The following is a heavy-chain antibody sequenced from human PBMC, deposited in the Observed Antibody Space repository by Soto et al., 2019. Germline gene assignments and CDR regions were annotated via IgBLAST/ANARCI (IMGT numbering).Heavy chain of an antibody. CDR3: ARVPPGGYCRGGSCYYYYGMDV. D-gene: IGHD2-15*01. CDR2: IIPIFGTA. CDR1: GGTFSSYA. V-gene: IGHV1-69*13. Sequence: GASVKVSCKASGGTFSSYAISWVRQAGGQGREWMGGIIPIFGTANYAQKFQGRVTITADESASTAYMELSSLRSEDTAVYYCARVPPGGYCRGGSCYYYYGMDVWGQGTTVTVSS. J-gene: IGHJ6*02.